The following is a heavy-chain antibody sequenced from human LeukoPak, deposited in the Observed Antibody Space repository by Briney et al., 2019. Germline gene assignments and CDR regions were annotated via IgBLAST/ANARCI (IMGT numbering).Heavy chain of an antibody. V-gene: IGHV4-59*08. CDR2: IHYSGNT. CDR3: AAYRSGTHYNSYYFDD. CDR1: GDSIRRNY. J-gene: IGHJ4*02. D-gene: IGHD3-10*01. Sequence: SETLSLTCGISGDSIRRNYWSWIRQPPGKGLEWIGYIHYSGNTNYNPSLKSRVSISVDTSKNQFPLKLTSVTAADTAVYYCAAYRSGTHYNSYYFDDWGQGTLVIVSS.